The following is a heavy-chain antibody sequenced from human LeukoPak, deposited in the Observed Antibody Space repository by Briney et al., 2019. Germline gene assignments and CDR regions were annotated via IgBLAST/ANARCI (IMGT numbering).Heavy chain of an antibody. V-gene: IGHV4-34*01. Sequence: TSETLSLTCAVYGGSFSGYYWSWIRQPPGKGLEWIGEINHSGSTNYNPSLKSRVTISVDTSKNQFSLKLSSVTAADTAVYYCARGPPVLLWFGELFGAFDIWGQGTMVTVSS. CDR3: ARGPPVLLWFGELFGAFDI. CDR1: GGSFSGYY. J-gene: IGHJ3*02. CDR2: INHSGST. D-gene: IGHD3-10*01.